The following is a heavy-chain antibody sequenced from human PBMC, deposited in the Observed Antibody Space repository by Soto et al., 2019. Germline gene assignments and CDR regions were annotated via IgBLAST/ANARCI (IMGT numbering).Heavy chain of an antibody. Sequence: EVNLVESGGGLVRPAESLRLSCATSGFTLYQFGMTWVRQAPGKGLEWVASVSYGASFPYYSEFAKGRFTISRDGATDSVFLEMNSLRAEDSAIYFCVRSGRPYSHGPPIYLDHWGQGALVTVSS. D-gene: IGHD1-26*01. CDR3: VRSGRPYSHGPPIYLDH. CDR1: GFTLYQFG. V-gene: IGHV3-21*01. CDR2: VSYGASFP. J-gene: IGHJ4*02.